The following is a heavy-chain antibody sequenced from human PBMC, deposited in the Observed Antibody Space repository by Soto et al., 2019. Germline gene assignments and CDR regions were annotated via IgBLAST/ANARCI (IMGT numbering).Heavy chain of an antibody. CDR3: AKCSVGTVRTSGWCNWFDP. CDR1: GFTFSSSA. D-gene: IGHD6-19*01. Sequence: EVRLLESGGGLAQPGGSRRLSCAASGFTFSSSAMNWVRQAPGKGLEWVSSIRGGGGDTFYADSVRGRFTVSRDISRNTLYLQMNSLRAEDTAIYYCAKCSVGTVRTSGWCNWFDPWGQGTLVTVSS. J-gene: IGHJ5*02. V-gene: IGHV3-23*01. CDR2: IRGGGGDT.